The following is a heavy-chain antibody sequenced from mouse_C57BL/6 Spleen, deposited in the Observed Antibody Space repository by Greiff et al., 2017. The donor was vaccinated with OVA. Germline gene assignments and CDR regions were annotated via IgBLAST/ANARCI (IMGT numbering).Heavy chain of an antibody. CDR3: ARGGYSNYWYFDV. D-gene: IGHD2-5*01. CDR2: IAPSDSYT. CDR1: GYTFTSYW. Sequence: QVQLQQPGAELVRPGTSVKLSCKASGYTFTSYWMHWVKQRPGQGLEWIGVIAPSDSYTNYNQKFKGKATLTVDTSSSTAYMQLSSLTSEDSAVYYCARGGYSNYWYFDVWGTGTTVTVSS. V-gene: IGHV1-59*01. J-gene: IGHJ1*03.